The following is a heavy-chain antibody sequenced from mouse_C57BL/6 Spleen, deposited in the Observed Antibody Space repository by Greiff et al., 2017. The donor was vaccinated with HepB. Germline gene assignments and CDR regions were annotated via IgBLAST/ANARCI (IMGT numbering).Heavy chain of an antibody. CDR2: INYDGSST. D-gene: IGHD1-1*01. CDR3: AREGYYYGSSPFDY. J-gene: IGHJ2*01. V-gene: IGHV5-16*01. CDR1: GFTFSDYY. Sequence: EVMLVESEGGLVQPGSSMKLSCTASGFTFSDYYMAWVRQVPEKGLEWVANINYDGSSTYYLDSLKSRFIISRDNAKNILYLQMSSLKSEDTATYYCAREGYYYGSSPFDYWGQGTTLTVSS.